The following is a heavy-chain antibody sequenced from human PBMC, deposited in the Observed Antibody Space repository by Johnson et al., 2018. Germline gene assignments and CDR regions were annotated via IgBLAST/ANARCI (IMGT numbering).Heavy chain of an antibody. V-gene: IGHV1-69*09. D-gene: IGHD7-27*01. CDR1: GGTFSSYT. CDR2: IIPILGIA. J-gene: IGHJ6*03. CDR3: ARAVAGPRPTGEYYMDV. Sequence: QVQLVESGAEVKKPGSSVKVSCKASGGTFSSYTISWVRQAPGQGLEWMGRIIPILGIAHYAQKFQGRVTITADKSTSTAYMELSSLRSEDTAVYYCARAVAGPRPTGEYYMDVWGKGTTVTVSS.